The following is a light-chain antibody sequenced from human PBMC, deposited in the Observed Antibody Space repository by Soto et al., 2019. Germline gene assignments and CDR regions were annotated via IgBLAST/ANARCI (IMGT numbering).Light chain of an antibody. CDR3: SSYGGSHNFV. J-gene: IGLJ1*01. CDR2: EVT. V-gene: IGLV2-8*01. CDR1: ISDVGGYNF. Sequence: QSVLTQPPSSSGSPGQSVTISCTGTISDVGGYNFVSWYQHFPGKAPKLIIYEVTKRPSGVPDRFSGSKSGNTASLTVSGLQTDDEADYYCSSYGGSHNFVFGTGTKVTVL.